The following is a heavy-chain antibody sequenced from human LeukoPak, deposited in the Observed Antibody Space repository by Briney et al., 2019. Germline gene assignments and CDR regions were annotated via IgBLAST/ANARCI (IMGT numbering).Heavy chain of an antibody. D-gene: IGHD3-10*01. J-gene: IGHJ5*02. Sequence: ASVKVSCKASGYTITSYDINWVRQATGQGLEWMGWMNPNSGNTGYAQKFQGRVTMTTDTSTSTAYMELRSLRSDDTAVYYCARLRSGWFDPWGQGTLVTVSS. CDR3: ARLRSGWFDP. CDR1: GYTITSYD. V-gene: IGHV1-8*01. CDR2: MNPNSGNT.